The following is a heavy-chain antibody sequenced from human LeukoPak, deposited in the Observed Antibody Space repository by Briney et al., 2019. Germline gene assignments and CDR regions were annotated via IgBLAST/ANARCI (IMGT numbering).Heavy chain of an antibody. D-gene: IGHD3-9*01. CDR2: IIPNFGTA. J-gene: IGHJ5*02. V-gene: IGHV1-69*06. CDR1: GGTFSSYA. Sequence: EASVKVSCKASGGTFSSYAISWVRQAPGQGLEWMGGIIPNFGTANYAQKFQGRVTITADKSTSTAYMELSSLRSEDTAVYYCARDSYDILTGYTVRWFDPWGQGTLVTVSS. CDR3: ARDSYDILTGYTVRWFDP.